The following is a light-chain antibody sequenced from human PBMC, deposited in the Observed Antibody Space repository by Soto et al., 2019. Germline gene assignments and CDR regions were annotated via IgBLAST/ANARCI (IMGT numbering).Light chain of an antibody. Sequence: DIQMTQSPATLPASVGGRGTSTGRANPSISTWLAWYQQKPGKAPNLLIYKASRLETGVPSRFSGSGSGTDFTLRISSLQPDDFATYYCQEYNSDSGYTFGPGTKVDIK. CDR2: KAS. V-gene: IGKV1-5*03. J-gene: IGKJ3*01. CDR1: PSISTW. CDR3: QEYNSDSGYT.